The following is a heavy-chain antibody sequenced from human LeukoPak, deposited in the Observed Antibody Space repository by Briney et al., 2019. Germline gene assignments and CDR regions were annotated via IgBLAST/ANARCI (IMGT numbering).Heavy chain of an antibody. CDR1: GGSISSYY. D-gene: IGHD3-16*02. J-gene: IGHJ4*02. Sequence: SETLSLTCTVSGGSISSYYWSWIGQPAGKGVEGIGYISYSGSTNYNPSLKSRVTISVDTSKNQFSLKLSSVTAADTAVYYCAKYVWGSYPTFEDYWGQGTLVTVSS. CDR3: AKYVWGSYPTFEDY. CDR2: ISYSGST. V-gene: IGHV4-59*01.